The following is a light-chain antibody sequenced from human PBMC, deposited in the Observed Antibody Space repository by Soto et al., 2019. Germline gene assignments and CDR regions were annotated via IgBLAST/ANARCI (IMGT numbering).Light chain of an antibody. V-gene: IGLV1-40*01. J-gene: IGLJ3*02. CDR3: QSYDSSLSGWV. Sequence: QSVLTQPPSVSGAPGQRVTISCTGSSSNIGAGYNVHWYQQLPGTAPKLLIYGNSNRPSGVPDRFSGSKSGTSASLAITGLRAEDEADCYCQSYDSSLSGWVFGGGTKLTVL. CDR2: GNS. CDR1: SSNIGAGYN.